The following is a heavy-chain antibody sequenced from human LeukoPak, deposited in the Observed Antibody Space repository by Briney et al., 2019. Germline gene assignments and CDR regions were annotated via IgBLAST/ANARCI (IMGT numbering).Heavy chain of an antibody. V-gene: IGHV3-30-3*01. J-gene: IGHJ3*02. Sequence: GGSLRLSCAASGFTFSSYAMHWVRQAPGKGLEWVAVISYDGSNKYYADSVKGRFTISRDNSKNTLYLQMNSLRAEDTAVYYCAKDRGIFGVVIKDAFDIWGQGTMVTVSS. CDR1: GFTFSSYA. D-gene: IGHD3-3*01. CDR2: ISYDGSNK. CDR3: AKDRGIFGVVIKDAFDI.